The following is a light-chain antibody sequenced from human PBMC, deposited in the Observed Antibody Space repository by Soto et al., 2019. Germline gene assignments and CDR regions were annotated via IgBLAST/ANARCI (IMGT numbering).Light chain of an antibody. CDR3: QSYDSSLNRV. Sequence: QSVLSQPTSVSGAPEQRITISCTGSSSNIGANYDVHWYRQVPGTAPKLLMSGDNNRPSGVADRFSGSKSGTSASLAITRLQAEDEADYYCQSYDSSLNRVFGTGTKLTVL. CDR2: GDN. V-gene: IGLV1-40*01. J-gene: IGLJ1*01. CDR1: SSNIGANYD.